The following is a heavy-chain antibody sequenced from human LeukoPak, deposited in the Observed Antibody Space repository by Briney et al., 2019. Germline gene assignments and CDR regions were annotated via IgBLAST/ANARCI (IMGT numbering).Heavy chain of an antibody. V-gene: IGHV4-61*05. CDR2: IYTSGST. CDR1: GGSISSSSYY. CDR3: ARGEEIDNLWFGEFKDWFDP. D-gene: IGHD3-10*01. Sequence: SETLSLTCSVSGGSISSSSYYWGWIRQPPGKGLDWIGRIYTSGSTNYNPSLKSRVTMSVDTSKNQFSLKLSSVTAADTAVYYCARGEEIDNLWFGEFKDWFDPWGQGTLVTVSS. J-gene: IGHJ5*02.